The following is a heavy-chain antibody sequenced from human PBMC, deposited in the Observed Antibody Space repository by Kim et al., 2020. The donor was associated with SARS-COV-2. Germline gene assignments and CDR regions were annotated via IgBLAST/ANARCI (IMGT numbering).Heavy chain of an antibody. Sequence: GGSLRLSCAASGFTFSSYNMAWVRQAPEKGLEWVSSITDNGGSTYYADSVRGRFTISRDNSKNTLYLQMNSLRAEDTAIYYCQCPPSNTSCVNWGQGTLVTVSS. CDR1: GFTFSSYN. V-gene: IGHV3-23*01. CDR2: ITDNGGST. J-gene: IGHJ4*02. CDR3: QCPPSNTSCVN. D-gene: IGHD2-2*01.